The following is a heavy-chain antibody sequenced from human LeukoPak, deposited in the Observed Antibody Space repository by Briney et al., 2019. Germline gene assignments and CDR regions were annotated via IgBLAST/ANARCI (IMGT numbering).Heavy chain of an antibody. D-gene: IGHD3-10*01. CDR3: AREGKTDGSGSYYLLGAFDI. CDR1: GFSFSTHS. CDR2: ITHNSDI. Sequence: GGSLRLSCAASGFSFSTHSMNWVRQAPGKGLEWVSCITHNSDIYYADSVKGRFTISRDNSKNTLYLQMNSLRAEDTAVYYCAREGKTDGSGSYYLLGAFDIWGQGTMVTVSS. J-gene: IGHJ3*02. V-gene: IGHV3-21*01.